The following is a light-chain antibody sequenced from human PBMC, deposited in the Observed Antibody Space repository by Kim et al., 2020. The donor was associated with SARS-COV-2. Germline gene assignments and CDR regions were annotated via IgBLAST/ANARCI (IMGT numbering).Light chain of an antibody. CDR2: SND. CDR1: SSNIGSET. J-gene: IGLJ1*01. Sequence: QPVLTQPPSASGTPGQRVTISCSGSSSNIGSETVNWYQQLPRTAPKVLIYSNDQRPSGVPDRFSGSKSGTSASLAISGLQSEDEADYYCAAWDDSLNGHYVFGTGTKVTVL. CDR3: AAWDDSLNGHYV. V-gene: IGLV1-44*01.